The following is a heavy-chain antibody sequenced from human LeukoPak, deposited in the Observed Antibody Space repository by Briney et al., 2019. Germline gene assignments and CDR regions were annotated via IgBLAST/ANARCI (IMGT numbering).Heavy chain of an antibody. V-gene: IGHV4-31*03. CDR1: GGPISSGGYY. D-gene: IGHD6-19*01. CDR3: ARDSRQWLASVFDY. Sequence: PSETLSLTCTVSGGPISSGGYYWSWTRQHPGKGLEWIGYIYYSGSTYYNPSLKSRVTISVDTSKNQFSLKLSSVTAADTAVYYCARDSRQWLASVFDYWGQGTLVTVSS. J-gene: IGHJ4*02. CDR2: IYYSGST.